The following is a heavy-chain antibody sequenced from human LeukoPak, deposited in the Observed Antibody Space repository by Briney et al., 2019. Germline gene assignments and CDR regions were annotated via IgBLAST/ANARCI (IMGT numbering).Heavy chain of an antibody. CDR3: ARHSSSGWDWFDP. J-gene: IGHJ5*02. Sequence: SETLSLTCTVSGGSISSYYWSWIRQPPGKGVEWIGYIYYSGSTNYNPSLKSRVTISVDTSKNQFSLKLSSVTAADTAVYYCARHSSSGWDWFDPWGQGTLVTVSS. CDR1: GGSISSYY. CDR2: IYYSGST. V-gene: IGHV4-59*08. D-gene: IGHD6-19*01.